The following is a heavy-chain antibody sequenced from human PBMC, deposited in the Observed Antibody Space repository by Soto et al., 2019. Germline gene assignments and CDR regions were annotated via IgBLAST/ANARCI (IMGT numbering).Heavy chain of an antibody. J-gene: IGHJ4*02. CDR2: INHSGST. CDR3: ARDLYCGGDCSHYDY. Sequence: XETLSLPCAVSGGSLSGYSWSWIRQPPGKGLEWIGEINHSGSTNYNPSLKSRVTISVDTSKNQFSLKLSSVTAADTAVYYCARDLYCGGDCSHYDYWGQGTLVTVSS. V-gene: IGHV4-34*01. D-gene: IGHD2-21*02. CDR1: GGSLSGYS.